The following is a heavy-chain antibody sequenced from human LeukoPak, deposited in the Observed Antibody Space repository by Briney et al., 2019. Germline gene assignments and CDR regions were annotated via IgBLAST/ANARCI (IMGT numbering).Heavy chain of an antibody. CDR1: VFTFSSHG. CDR2: IRYDGSNK. V-gene: IGHV3-30*02. D-gene: IGHD4-11*01. CDR3: AKDDYSNRIFDY. J-gene: IGHJ4*02. Sequence: GGSLRLSCAASVFTFSSHGMHWVRQAPGKGLEWVAFIRYDGSNKYYADSVKGRFTISRDNSKNTLYLEMNSLRAEDTAVYYCAKDDYSNRIFDYWGQGTLVTVSS.